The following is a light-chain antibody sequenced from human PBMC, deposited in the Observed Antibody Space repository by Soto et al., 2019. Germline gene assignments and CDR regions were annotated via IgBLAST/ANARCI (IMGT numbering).Light chain of an antibody. CDR2: GAS. Sequence: AIQLTQPPSSLSASVGDRVTITCRASQGISGVLAWYQQKPGKPPKLLISGASSLQSGVPSRFSDSASRTDFTLTITTLQPEDFATYFCQHFNSYPPTFGGGTEVEIK. J-gene: IGKJ4*01. CDR1: QGISGV. V-gene: IGKV1-13*02. CDR3: QHFNSYPPT.